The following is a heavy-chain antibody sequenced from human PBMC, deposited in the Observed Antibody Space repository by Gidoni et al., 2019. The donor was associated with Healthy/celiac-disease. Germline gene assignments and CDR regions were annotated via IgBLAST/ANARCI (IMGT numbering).Heavy chain of an antibody. Sequence: QVQLVESGGGVVQPGGSLRLSCAASGFPFSTYGMHWVRQAPGKGLGWVAVISYDGSNKYYADSVKGRFTISRDNSKNTLYLQMNSLRAEDTAVYYCAAAYCSSTSCYTFPPDYWGQGTLVTVSS. D-gene: IGHD2-2*02. J-gene: IGHJ4*02. CDR2: ISYDGSNK. V-gene: IGHV3-30*03. CDR3: AAAYCSSTSCYTFPPDY. CDR1: GFPFSTYG.